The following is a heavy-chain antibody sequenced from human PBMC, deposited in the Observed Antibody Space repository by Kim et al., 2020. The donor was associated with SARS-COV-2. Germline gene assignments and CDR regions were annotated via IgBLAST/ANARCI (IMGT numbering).Heavy chain of an antibody. V-gene: IGHV1-24*01. D-gene: IGHD6-19*01. J-gene: IGHJ5*02. Sequence: QKFQGRVTMTEDTSTDTAYMELSSLRSEDTAVYYCATGGVAGSYNWFDPWGQGTLVTVSS. CDR3: ATGGVAGSYNWFDP.